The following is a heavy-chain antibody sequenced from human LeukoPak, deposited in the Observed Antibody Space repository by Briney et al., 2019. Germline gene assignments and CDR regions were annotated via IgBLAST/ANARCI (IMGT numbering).Heavy chain of an antibody. CDR1: GDTFSSYG. J-gene: IGHJ3*02. D-gene: IGHD1-26*01. Sequence: VKVSCKASGDTFSSYGINWVRRAPGQGLEWMGGIIPIFGTANYAQNFQGRVTITSDASRSTAYMELNSLKSDDTAMYFCARVHRWMGEIRLGDSASDIWGQGTMVIVSS. CDR3: ARVHRWMGEIRLGDSASDI. CDR2: IIPIFGTA. V-gene: IGHV1-69*13.